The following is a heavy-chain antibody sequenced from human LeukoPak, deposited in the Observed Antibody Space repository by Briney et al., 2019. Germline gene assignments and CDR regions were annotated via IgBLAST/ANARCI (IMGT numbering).Heavy chain of an antibody. V-gene: IGHV1-2*02. J-gene: IGHJ5*02. CDR3: ARGRDTKYGEYGSIDT. CDR1: GYTFTGYY. D-gene: IGHD4-17*01. Sequence: ASVKVSCKASGYTFTGYYMDWVRQAPGQGLEWMGWTNPNSGGANYAQKFQGRVTMTRDTSINTAYMEVSRLRSDDTAVYYCARGRDTKYGEYGSIDTWGQGTLVTVSS. CDR2: TNPNSGGA.